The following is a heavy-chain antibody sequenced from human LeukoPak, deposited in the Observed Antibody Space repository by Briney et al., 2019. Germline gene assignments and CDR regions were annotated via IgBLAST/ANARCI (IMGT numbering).Heavy chain of an antibody. CDR1: GGSFSGYY. J-gene: IGHJ4*02. Sequence: PSETLSLTCAVYGGSFSGYYWSWIRQPPGKGLEWIGEINHSGSTNYNPSLKSRVTISVDTSKNQFSLKLSSVTAADTAVYYCARGGVVPAAIPYWGQGTLVTVSS. CDR2: INHSGST. D-gene: IGHD2-2*02. CDR3: ARGGVVPAAIPY. V-gene: IGHV4-34*01.